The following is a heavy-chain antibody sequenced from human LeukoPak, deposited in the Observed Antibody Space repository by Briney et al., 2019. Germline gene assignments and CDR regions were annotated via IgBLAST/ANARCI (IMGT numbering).Heavy chain of an antibody. CDR2: ISSSSSYI. Sequence: GSLRLSCAASGFTFSSYSMNWVRQAPGKGLEWVSSISSSSSYIYYADSVKGRFTISRDNAKNSLYLQMNSLRAEDTAVYYCARSRGGRRYSSSAGDYWGQGTLVTVSS. CDR1: GFTFSSYS. J-gene: IGHJ4*02. V-gene: IGHV3-21*01. D-gene: IGHD6-13*01. CDR3: ARSRGGRRYSSSAGDY.